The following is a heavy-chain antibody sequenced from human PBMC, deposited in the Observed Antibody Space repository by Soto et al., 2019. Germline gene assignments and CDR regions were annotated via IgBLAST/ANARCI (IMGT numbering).Heavy chain of an antibody. Sequence: QVQLQQWGAGLLKPSETLSLTCAVYGGSFSGYYWSWIRQPPGKGLEWIGEITHSGSTNYNPSLKSRVTISVDTSKNQFSLKLSSVTAADTAVYYCARDHYGSGPFDPWGQGTLVTVSS. CDR3: ARDHYGSGPFDP. CDR2: ITHSGST. D-gene: IGHD3-10*01. CDR1: GGSFSGYY. J-gene: IGHJ5*02. V-gene: IGHV4-34*01.